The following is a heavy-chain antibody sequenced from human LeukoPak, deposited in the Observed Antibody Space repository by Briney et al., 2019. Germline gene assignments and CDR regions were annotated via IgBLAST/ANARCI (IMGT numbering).Heavy chain of an antibody. V-gene: IGHV3-30*02. CDR3: ANKHF. D-gene: IGHD3-3*02. J-gene: IGHJ4*02. CDR1: GLSFSDYG. CDR2: IWSDLSDK. Sequence: GGSLRLSCVVSGLSFSDYGMHWVSQAPGKGLEWVAVIWSDLSDKYNADSVKGRFTISRDNSRNTLYLQMNSLRAEDTAVYYCANKHFWGQGTLVTVSS.